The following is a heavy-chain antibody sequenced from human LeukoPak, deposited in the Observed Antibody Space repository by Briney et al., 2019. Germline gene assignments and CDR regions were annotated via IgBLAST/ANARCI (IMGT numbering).Heavy chain of an antibody. Sequence: SVKVSCKASGGTFSSYAISWVRQAPGQGLEWVGRIIPILGIANYAQKFQGRVTITADKSTSTAYMELSSLRSEDTAVYYCAAGDTATIRWWGQGTLVTVSS. CDR1: GGTFSSYA. CDR2: IIPILGIA. D-gene: IGHD5-18*01. CDR3: AAGDTATIRW. V-gene: IGHV1-69*04. J-gene: IGHJ4*02.